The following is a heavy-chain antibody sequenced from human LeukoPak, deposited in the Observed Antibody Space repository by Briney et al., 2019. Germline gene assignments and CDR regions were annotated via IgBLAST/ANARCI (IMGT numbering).Heavy chain of an antibody. CDR3: ATLGDSSGNAFDI. Sequence: SLRLSCAASGFTSDDYAMHWVRQAPGKGLEWVSGISWNSGSIGYADSVKGRFTISRDNAKNSLYLQMNSLRAEDTALYYCATLGDSSGNAFDIWGQGTMVTVSS. J-gene: IGHJ3*02. CDR1: GFTSDDYA. CDR2: ISWNSGSI. V-gene: IGHV3-9*02. D-gene: IGHD6-19*01.